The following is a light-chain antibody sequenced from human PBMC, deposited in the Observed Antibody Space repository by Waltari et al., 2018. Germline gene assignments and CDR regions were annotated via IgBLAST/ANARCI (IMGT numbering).Light chain of an antibody. CDR2: WAS. CDR3: QQYYGPPYS. CDR1: QSVLFSSNNKNY. J-gene: IGKJ2*03. Sequence: DIVMTQSPDSLAVSLGERATINCKSSQSVLFSSNNKNYLAWYQQKPGQPPKLLIYWASTRESGVPDRFIGSGSGTDFTLTISSLQAEDVAVYYCQQYYGPPYSFGQGTKLEIK. V-gene: IGKV4-1*01.